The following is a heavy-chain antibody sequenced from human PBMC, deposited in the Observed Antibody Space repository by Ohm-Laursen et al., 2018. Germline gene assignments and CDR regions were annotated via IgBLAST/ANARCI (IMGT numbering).Heavy chain of an antibody. D-gene: IGHD3/OR15-3a*01. CDR3: AKDNSYDFNAFDI. CDR2: ISGSGGST. Sequence: SLRLSCAAAGFTFSSYAMSWVRQAPGKGLEWVSAISGSGGSTYYADSVKGRFTISRDNSKNTLYLQMNSLRAEDTAVYYCAKDNSYDFNAFDIWGQGTMVTVSS. J-gene: IGHJ3*02. CDR1: GFTFSSYA. V-gene: IGHV3-23*01.